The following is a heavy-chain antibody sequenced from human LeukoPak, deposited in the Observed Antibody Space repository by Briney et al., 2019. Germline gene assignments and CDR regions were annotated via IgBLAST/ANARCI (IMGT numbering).Heavy chain of an antibody. Sequence: GGSLRLSCAASGFTFDDYTMHWVRQAPGKGLEWVSLISWDGGSTYYADSVKGRFTISRDNSKNTLYLQMNSLRAEDTAVYYCARDSRDLYSSSWYRGFDYWGQGTLVTVSS. J-gene: IGHJ4*02. CDR1: GFTFDDYT. V-gene: IGHV3-43*01. CDR2: ISWDGGST. CDR3: ARDSRDLYSSSWYRGFDY. D-gene: IGHD6-13*01.